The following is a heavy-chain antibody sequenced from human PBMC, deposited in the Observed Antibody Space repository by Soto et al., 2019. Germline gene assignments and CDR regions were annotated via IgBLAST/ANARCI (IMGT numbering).Heavy chain of an antibody. CDR2: IYSSGST. Sequence: QVQLQESGPGLVKPSETLSLTCTVSGGSIRSYYWNWIRQPPGKGLEWIGYIYSSGSTNYNPSLKRRVTMSVDTSKNQFSLKLSSLTAADTAVYYCARVGYYDSSGYYDYWGQGTLVTVSS. CDR3: ARVGYYDSSGYYDY. J-gene: IGHJ4*02. V-gene: IGHV4-59*01. D-gene: IGHD3-22*01. CDR1: GGSIRSYY.